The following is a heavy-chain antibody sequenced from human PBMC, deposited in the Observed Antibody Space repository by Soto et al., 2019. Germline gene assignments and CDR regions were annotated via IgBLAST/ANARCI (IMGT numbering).Heavy chain of an antibody. V-gene: IGHV4-4*02. D-gene: IGHD6-13*01. CDR3: ARRPRIAAAGPLDYYYYMDV. CDR1: SGSISSSNW. CDR2: IYHSGST. J-gene: IGHJ6*03. Sequence: QVQLQESGPGLVKPSGTLSLTCAVSSGSISSSNWWSWVRQPPGKGLEWIGEIYHSGSTNYNPSLKSRVTISVDKSKNQFSLKLSSVTAADTAVYYCARRPRIAAAGPLDYYYYMDVWGKGTTVTVSS.